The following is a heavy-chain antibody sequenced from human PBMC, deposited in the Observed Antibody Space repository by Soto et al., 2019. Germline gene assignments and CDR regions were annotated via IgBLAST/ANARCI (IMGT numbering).Heavy chain of an antibody. J-gene: IGHJ4*02. CDR2: ISWNTGSI. CDR1: GFTFDDYA. V-gene: IGHV3-9*01. CDR3: AKGSGQFGSGTFYQPFAS. Sequence: GGSLRLSCAAAGFTFDDYAMHWVRQAPGKGLEWVSGISWNTGSIGYADSVKGRFTISRDNTKNSLYLQMNSLRREDTALYYCAKGSGQFGSGTFYQPFASWGQGTLVSVSS. D-gene: IGHD3-10*01.